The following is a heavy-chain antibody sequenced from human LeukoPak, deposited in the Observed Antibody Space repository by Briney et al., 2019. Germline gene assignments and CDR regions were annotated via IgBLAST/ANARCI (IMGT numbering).Heavy chain of an antibody. D-gene: IGHD1-1*01. Sequence: GGSLRLSCAASGFTFSSYAMHWVRQAPGKGLDWVADISYDGSSRSYADSVRGRFIISRDNSKSTLYVEMNSLRAEDTAVYYCARLVGWNYDYWGQGTLVTVSS. CDR2: ISYDGSSR. J-gene: IGHJ4*02. V-gene: IGHV3-30-3*01. CDR3: ARLVGWNYDY. CDR1: GFTFSSYA.